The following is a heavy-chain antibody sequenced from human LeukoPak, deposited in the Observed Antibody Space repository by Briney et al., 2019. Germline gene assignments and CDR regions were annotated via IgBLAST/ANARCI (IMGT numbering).Heavy chain of an antibody. D-gene: IGHD1-1*01. CDR1: GFIFSNYA. CDR3: ARDNDVCRGASCLLFDY. J-gene: IGHJ4*02. V-gene: IGHV3-23*01. Sequence: PGGSLRLSCVASGFIFSNYAMSWGRQAPGKGLEWVSTITSGGSKTFYADSVKGRFSISRDNSKNMLYLQMTSLRADDTAVYYCARDNDVCRGASCLLFDYWGQGNLVTVSS. CDR2: ITSGGSKT.